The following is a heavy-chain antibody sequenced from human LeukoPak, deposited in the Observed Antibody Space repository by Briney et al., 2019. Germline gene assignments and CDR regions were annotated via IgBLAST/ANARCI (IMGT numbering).Heavy chain of an antibody. CDR1: RYSIRTTYY. V-gene: IGHV4-38-2*02. J-gene: IGHJ4*02. CDR2: IYQSGNT. Sequence: SETLSLTCTVSRYSIRTTYYWGWIRQIPGKGLEWIGSIYQSGNTYYNPFLKSRVTISVDTSKNQFSLNLRSVTAADTALYYCTRDAASGYSTIWGQGTLVAVSS. D-gene: IGHD2-2*03. CDR3: TRDAASGYSTI.